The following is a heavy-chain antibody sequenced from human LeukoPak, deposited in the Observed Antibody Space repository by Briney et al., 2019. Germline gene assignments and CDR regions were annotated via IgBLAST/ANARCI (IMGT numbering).Heavy chain of an antibody. CDR2: MNIYGSST. D-gene: IGHD6-13*01. CDR1: GFTFCSYW. J-gene: IGHJ4*01. V-gene: IGHV3-74*01. CDR3: AREQQASFDY. Sequence: PGGSLRLSCAAPGFTFCSYWMQWVRQAPGKGLVWVSRMNIYGSSTSYADSVKGRFTISRDNAKNTLYLQMNSLRDEDTAVYYCAREQQASFDYWGQGTLVTVSS.